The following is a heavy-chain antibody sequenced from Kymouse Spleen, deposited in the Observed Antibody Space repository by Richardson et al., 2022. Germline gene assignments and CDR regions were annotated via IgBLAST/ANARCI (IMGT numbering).Heavy chain of an antibody. J-gene: IGHJ5*02. CDR3: ARGDGSGSYGWFDP. Sequence: QVQLQQWGAGLLKPSETLSLTCAVYGGSFSGYYWSWIRQPPGKGLEWIGEINHSGSTNYNPSLKSRVTISVDTSKNQFSLKLSSVTAADTAVYYCARGDGSGSYGWFDPWGQGTLVTVSS. V-gene: IGHV4-34*01. CDR2: INHSGST. D-gene: IGHD3-10*01. CDR1: GGSFSGYY.